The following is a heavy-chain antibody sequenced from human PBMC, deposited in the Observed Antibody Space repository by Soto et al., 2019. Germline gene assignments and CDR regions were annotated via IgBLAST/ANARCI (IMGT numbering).Heavy chain of an antibody. CDR2: VYYSGST. J-gene: IGHJ4*02. CDR3: GRLGGLATISYYFDY. Sequence: KTSETLSLTCTVSGGSVSSSSYYWGWVRQPPGKGLEWIGSVYYSGSTYYNPSLESRVTISVDKSKNQFSLKLMSLSAADTAVYYCGRLGGLATISYYFDYWGQGALVTVSS. D-gene: IGHD3-16*01. V-gene: IGHV4-39*01. CDR1: GGSVSSSSYY.